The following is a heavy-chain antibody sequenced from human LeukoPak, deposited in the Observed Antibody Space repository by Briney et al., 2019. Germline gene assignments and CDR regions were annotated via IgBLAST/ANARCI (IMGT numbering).Heavy chain of an antibody. CDR2: ISSSSSYI. CDR3: SRRAAALGAFDY. CDR1: GFTFSSYS. V-gene: IGHV3-21*01. D-gene: IGHD6-13*01. Sequence: PGGSLRLSCAASGFTFSSYSMNWVRQAPGKGLEWVSSISSSSSYIYYADSVKGRFTISGDNAKNTLYLQMNSLRAEDTAVYYCSRRAAALGAFDYWGQGTLVTVSS. J-gene: IGHJ4*02.